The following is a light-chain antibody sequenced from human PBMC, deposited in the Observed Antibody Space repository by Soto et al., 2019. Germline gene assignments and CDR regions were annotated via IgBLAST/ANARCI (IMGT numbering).Light chain of an antibody. J-gene: IGKJ1*01. CDR3: QQYNSYPRT. Sequence: DIQMTQSPSSLSVSVGDRVTITCRASQDIGSSLGWFQQKPGKDPKSLIYAASTLQVGVPSRFSSIGSGTDFILTISSLQPEDFATYYCQQYNSYPRTFGQGTKVEIK. CDR1: QDIGSS. CDR2: AAS. V-gene: IGKV1-16*01.